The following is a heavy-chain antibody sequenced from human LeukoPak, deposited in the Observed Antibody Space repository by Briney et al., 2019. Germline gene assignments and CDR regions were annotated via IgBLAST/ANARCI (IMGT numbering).Heavy chain of an antibody. CDR1: GFTFSSYW. J-gene: IGHJ6*03. V-gene: IGHV3-7*01. D-gene: IGHD6-19*01. CDR3: ATSLSGWGSYHYMDV. CDR2: IKQDGSEK. Sequence: GGSLRLSCAASGFTFSSYWMSWVRQAPGKGLEWVANIKQDGSEKYYVDSVKGRFTLSRDNAKNSLYLLMNSLRAEDTAVYYCATSLSGWGSYHYMDVWGKGTTVTISS.